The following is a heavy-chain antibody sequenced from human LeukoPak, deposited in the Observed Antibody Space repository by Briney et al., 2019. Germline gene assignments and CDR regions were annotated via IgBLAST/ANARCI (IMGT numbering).Heavy chain of an antibody. Sequence: GGSLRLSCAASGFTFDVYGMSWVRQAPGKGLEWVSGINWNGGSTGYADSVKGRFTISRDNAKNSLYLQMNSLRAEDTALYYCARDPWGYCSGGSCYSGYFDYWGQGTLVTVSS. CDR2: INWNGGST. CDR3: ARDPWGYCSGGSCYSGYFDY. D-gene: IGHD2-15*01. J-gene: IGHJ4*02. V-gene: IGHV3-20*04. CDR1: GFTFDVYG.